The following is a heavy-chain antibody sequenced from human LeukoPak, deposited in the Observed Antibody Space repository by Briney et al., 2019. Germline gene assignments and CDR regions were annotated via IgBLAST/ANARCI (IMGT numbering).Heavy chain of an antibody. D-gene: IGHD5-18*01. CDR1: GFTFDDYA. V-gene: IGHV3-9*01. CDR3: ARRGHGYGSPFDY. CDR2: ISWNSGSI. Sequence: GRSLRLSCAASGFTFDDYAMHWVRQAPGKGLEWVSGISWNSGSIGYADSVKGRFTISRDNAKNSLYLQMNSLRAEDTAVYYCARRGHGYGSPFDYWGQGTLVTVSS. J-gene: IGHJ4*02.